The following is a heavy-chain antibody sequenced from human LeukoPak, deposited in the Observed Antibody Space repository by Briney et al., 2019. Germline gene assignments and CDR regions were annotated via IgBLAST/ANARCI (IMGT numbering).Heavy chain of an antibody. CDR3: ARQEVAAAWFDP. Sequence: SETLSPTCTVSGGSISSSSYYWGWIRQPPGKGLEWIGSIYYSGSTYYNPSLKGRVPISVDTSKNQFSLKLSSVTAADTAVYYCARQEVAAAWFDPWGQGTLVTVSS. D-gene: IGHD6-13*01. CDR1: GGSISSSSYY. CDR2: IYYSGST. V-gene: IGHV4-39*01. J-gene: IGHJ5*02.